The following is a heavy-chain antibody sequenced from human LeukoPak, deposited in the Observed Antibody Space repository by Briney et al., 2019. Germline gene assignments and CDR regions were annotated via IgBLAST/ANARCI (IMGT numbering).Heavy chain of an antibody. CDR3: ARDKYDFWSGYCMDV. CDR2: ISSSSYI. D-gene: IGHD3-3*01. Sequence: PGGSLRLSCAASGFTFSSYSMSWVRQAPGKGLEWVSSISSSSYIYYADSVKGRFTISRDNAKNTLYLQMNSLRAEDTAVYYCARDKYDFWSGYCMDVWGKGTTVTVSS. V-gene: IGHV3-21*01. J-gene: IGHJ6*03. CDR1: GFTFSSYS.